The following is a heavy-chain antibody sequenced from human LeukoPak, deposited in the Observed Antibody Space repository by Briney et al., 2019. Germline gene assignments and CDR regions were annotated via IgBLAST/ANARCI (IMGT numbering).Heavy chain of an antibody. CDR1: GFTFNDYT. Sequence: GGSLTLSCAASGFTFNDYTMHWVRQAPGKGLEWISLISWDGNSTYYADSVRGRFTISRDNSKNSLYLQMNSLRTEDTALYYCTKAYSSASRGGDYWGQGTLVTVSS. J-gene: IGHJ4*02. V-gene: IGHV3-43*01. D-gene: IGHD6-19*01. CDR2: ISWDGNST. CDR3: TKAYSSASRGGDY.